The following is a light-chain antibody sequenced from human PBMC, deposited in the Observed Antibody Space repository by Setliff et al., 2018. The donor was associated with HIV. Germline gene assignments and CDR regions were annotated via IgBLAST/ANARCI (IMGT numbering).Light chain of an antibody. CDR3: SSYTSSSTLLYL. V-gene: IGLV2-14*01. CDR1: SGDVGDYQS. CDR2: EVS. Sequence: QSALTQPASVSGSLGQSITISCTGISGDVGDYQSVSWYQQCPGKAPKLMIYEVSYRPSGISTRFSGSKSGNTASLTISGLQAEDEADYHCSSYTSSSTLLYLFGAGTKVTVL. J-gene: IGLJ1*01.